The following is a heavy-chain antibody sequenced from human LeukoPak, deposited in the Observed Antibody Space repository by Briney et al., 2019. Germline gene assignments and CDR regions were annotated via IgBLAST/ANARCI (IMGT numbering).Heavy chain of an antibody. Sequence: SETLSLTCTVSGGSISSYYWSWIRQPAGKGLEWIGRIYTSGSTNYNPSLKSRVTMSVDTSKNQFSLKLSSVTAADTAVYYCAGTEPPTGSYNWFDPWGQGTLVAVSS. CDR2: IYTSGST. V-gene: IGHV4-4*07. J-gene: IGHJ5*02. D-gene: IGHD1-14*01. CDR1: GGSISSYY. CDR3: AGTEPPTGSYNWFDP.